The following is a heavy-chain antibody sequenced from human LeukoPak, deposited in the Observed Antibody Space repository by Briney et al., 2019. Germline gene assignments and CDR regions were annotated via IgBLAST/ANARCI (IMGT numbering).Heavy chain of an antibody. CDR2: ITAGGGST. CDR3: AKDLPGITIFGALHY. J-gene: IGHJ4*02. V-gene: IGHV3-23*01. CDR1: GFTFSDCV. Sequence: GGSLRLSCAASGFTFSDCVMSWLRQAPGKGLEWVSTITAGGGSTYYGDSVKGRFTISRDNSKNTLYLQLSSLRADDTAVYYCAKDLPGITIFGALHYWGQGALVTVS. D-gene: IGHD3-3*01.